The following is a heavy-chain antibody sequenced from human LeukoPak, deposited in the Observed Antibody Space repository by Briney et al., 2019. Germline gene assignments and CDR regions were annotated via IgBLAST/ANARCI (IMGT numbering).Heavy chain of an antibody. V-gene: IGHV3-30*04. CDR1: GFTFSSYV. Sequence: GRSLRLSYAPSGFTFSSYVMHWVRQAPGKGLEWVLIISYDGSNEYYADSVKGRFTISRDNSRNTLYLQMNSLRAEDTALYYCASGGIYYGAAFDFWGQGTLVTVSS. D-gene: IGHD1-26*01. CDR3: ASGGIYYGAAFDF. CDR2: ISYDGSNE. J-gene: IGHJ4*02.